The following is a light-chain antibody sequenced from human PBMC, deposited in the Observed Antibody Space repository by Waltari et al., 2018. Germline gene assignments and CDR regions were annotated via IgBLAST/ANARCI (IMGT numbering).Light chain of an antibody. CDR3: QQYNDFSIT. Sequence: DIQMTQSPSTLSAFVGDRVTITCRASQSISSWLAWYQQKPGKVPKLLIYKASTLESGVPSRFSGSGSGTEFTRTISSLQPDDFATYYCQQYNDFSITFGQGTRLEIK. CDR1: QSISSW. V-gene: IGKV1-5*03. J-gene: IGKJ5*01. CDR2: KAS.